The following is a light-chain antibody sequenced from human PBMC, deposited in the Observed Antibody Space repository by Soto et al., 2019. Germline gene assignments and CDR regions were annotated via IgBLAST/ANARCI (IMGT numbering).Light chain of an antibody. CDR2: GAS. Sequence: EIVLTQSPGTLSLSPGERATLSCRASQSVSSSYLAWYQQKPGQAPRLLIYGASSRSTGIPDRFSGSVSGTDLTFTISILEPEDFAVYYCQHYGSSPPVTFGQGTRLEI. J-gene: IGKJ5*01. CDR3: QHYGSSPPVT. V-gene: IGKV3-20*01. CDR1: QSVSSSY.